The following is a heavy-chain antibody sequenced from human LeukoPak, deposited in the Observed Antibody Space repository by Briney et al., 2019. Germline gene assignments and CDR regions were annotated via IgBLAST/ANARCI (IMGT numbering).Heavy chain of an antibody. Sequence: ASVKVSXKASGYTFTSYGISWVRQAPGQGLEWMGWISANNGNTNYAEKLQGRVTMTTDTSTRTVYMELRSLRSGDTAVYYCARGYYDGSGYYVYWGQGTLVTVSS. D-gene: IGHD3-22*01. CDR1: GYTFTSYG. V-gene: IGHV1-18*01. J-gene: IGHJ4*02. CDR3: ARGYYDGSGYYVY. CDR2: ISANNGNT.